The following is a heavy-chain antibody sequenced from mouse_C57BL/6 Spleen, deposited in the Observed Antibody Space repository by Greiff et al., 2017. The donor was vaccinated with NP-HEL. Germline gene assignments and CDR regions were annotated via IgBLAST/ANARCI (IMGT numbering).Heavy chain of an antibody. J-gene: IGHJ3*01. Sequence: VQLQQSGPELVKPGASVKISCMASGYSFTGYYMHWVKQSSEKSLEWIGEINPSTGGTSYNQKFKGKATLTVDKSSSTAYMQLKSRTSEDSAVYFCARDSPLLQRRVFAYWGQGTLVTVSA. V-gene: IGHV1-43*01. D-gene: IGHD1-1*01. CDR3: ARDSPLLQRRVFAY. CDR2: INPSTGGT. CDR1: GYSFTGYY.